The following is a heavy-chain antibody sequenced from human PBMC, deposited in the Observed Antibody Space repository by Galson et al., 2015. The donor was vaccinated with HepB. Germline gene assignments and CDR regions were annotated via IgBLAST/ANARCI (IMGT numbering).Heavy chain of an antibody. CDR1: GYTFNSYY. D-gene: IGHD2-2*01. CDR2: INPSGGNT. V-gene: IGHV1-46*02. Sequence: SVKVSCKASGYTFNSYYMHWVRQAPGQGLEWMGIINPSGGNTSYAQKFQGRATMTRNTSTSTVYMELSSLRPEDTAVYYCAGGTGYCSSTTCYDDAFDIWGQGTMVTVSS. J-gene: IGHJ3*02. CDR3: AGGTGYCSSTTCYDDAFDI.